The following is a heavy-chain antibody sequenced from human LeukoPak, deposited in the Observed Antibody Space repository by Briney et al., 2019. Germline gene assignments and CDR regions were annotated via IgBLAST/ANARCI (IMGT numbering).Heavy chain of an antibody. CDR2: ISAYNGNT. D-gene: IGHD2-21*01. CDR1: GYTFTSYG. Sequence: ASVKVSCKASGYTFTSYGISWVRQAPGQGLEWMGWISAYNGNTNYAQKLQGRVTMTTDTSTSTAYMELRSLRSDDTAGYYCARGLMGYCGGDCYGPLFDYWGQGTLVTVSS. V-gene: IGHV1-18*01. CDR3: ARGLMGYCGGDCYGPLFDY. J-gene: IGHJ4*02.